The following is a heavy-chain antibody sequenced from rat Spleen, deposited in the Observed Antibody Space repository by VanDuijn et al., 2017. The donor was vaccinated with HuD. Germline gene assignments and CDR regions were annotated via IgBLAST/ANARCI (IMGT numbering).Heavy chain of an antibody. V-gene: IGHV5-31*01. J-gene: IGHJ3*01. CDR1: GFTFNDYW. Sequence: EVQLVESGGGLVQPGRSLKLSCVVSGFTFNDYWMSWIRQAPGTGLEWVASITNTGGSIYYPDSVKGRFTISRDNARDTLYLQMDSLRSEDTATYYCATEPLNYGGPHWFAYWGQGTLVTVS. D-gene: IGHD1-11*01. CDR3: ATEPLNYGGPHWFAY. CDR2: ITNTGGSI.